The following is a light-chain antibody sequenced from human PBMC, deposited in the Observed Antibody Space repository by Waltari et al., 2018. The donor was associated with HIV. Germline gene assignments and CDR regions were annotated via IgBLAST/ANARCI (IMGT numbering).Light chain of an antibody. CDR2: EVT. Sequence: QSALTQPPSVSGSLGQSVTISCTGTSSDIGAYNRVSWYQQSPGTAPKLRIYEVTHRPSGVPVRFSGSKSGNTASLTISGLQADDEADYYCSSYTTSSTWVFGGGNKLTVL. V-gene: IGLV2-18*02. J-gene: IGLJ3*02. CDR1: SSDIGAYNR. CDR3: SSYTTSSTWV.